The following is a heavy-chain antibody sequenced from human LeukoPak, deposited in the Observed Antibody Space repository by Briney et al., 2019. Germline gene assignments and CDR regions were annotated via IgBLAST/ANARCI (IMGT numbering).Heavy chain of an antibody. V-gene: IGHV4-61*01. CDR2: IYYNGDT. CDR1: GGTVSNSLYY. Sequence: SETLSLTCTVSGGTVSNSLYYWSWIRQPPGKGLEWIGYIYYNGDTNYNPSLKSRVIISIDTSSNQFSLRLNSMTAADTAVYYCARVLRAASWRSYDYWGQGSLVTVSS. CDR3: ARVLRAASWRSYDY. D-gene: IGHD5-18*01. J-gene: IGHJ4*02.